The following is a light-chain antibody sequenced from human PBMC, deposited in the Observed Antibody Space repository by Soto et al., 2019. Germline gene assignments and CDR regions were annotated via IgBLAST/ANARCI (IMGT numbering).Light chain of an antibody. CDR2: DAS. CDR3: QQYNNWPT. CDR1: QSVFSK. J-gene: IGKJ4*01. Sequence: EMVITQSPGTLSVSPGERVTHSCRASQSVFSKLAWYQQKPGQAPTLLIFDASARAPGTPARFSGSGSGTEFTLTINSLQSEDFAVYYCQQYNNWPTFGGGTKVDIK. V-gene: IGKV3-15*01.